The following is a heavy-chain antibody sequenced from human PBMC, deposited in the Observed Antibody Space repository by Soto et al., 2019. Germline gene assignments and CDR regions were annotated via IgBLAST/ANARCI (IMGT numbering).Heavy chain of an antibody. CDR3: AREGDAFGI. CDR1: GFTVSSNY. Sequence: GGSLRLSCAASGFTVSSNYMNWVRQPPGKGLEWVSIIYSGSSSYYADSVKGRFTISRDNSKNTRYLQMNSLRAEDTAVYYCAREGDAFGIWGQGTMVTVSS. J-gene: IGHJ3*02. CDR2: IYSGSSS. V-gene: IGHV3-53*01.